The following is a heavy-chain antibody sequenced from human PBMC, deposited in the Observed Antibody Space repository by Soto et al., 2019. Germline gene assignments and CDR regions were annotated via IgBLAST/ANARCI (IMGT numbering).Heavy chain of an antibody. CDR1: GFTFSSYR. CDR3: ARPRYSGDDPEALEI. Sequence: QVQLVESGGAVVQPGTSLRLSCTASGFTFSSYRMHWVRQAPGKGLEWVAIIWYDGSHKFYVDSVKGRFAVSRDNSKNKVYLQMNSLTGEDTAVYYCARPRYSGDDPEALEIWGRGTLVTISS. V-gene: IGHV3-33*01. CDR2: IWYDGSHK. D-gene: IGHD5-12*01. J-gene: IGHJ3*02.